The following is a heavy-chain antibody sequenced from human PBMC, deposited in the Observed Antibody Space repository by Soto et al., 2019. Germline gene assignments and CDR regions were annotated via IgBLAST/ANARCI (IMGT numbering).Heavy chain of an antibody. CDR1: GFTFNTYS. CDR2: ISTGGTSI. J-gene: IGHJ4*02. Sequence: PGGSLRLSCAASGFTFNTYSMNWVRQAPGKGLEWVSSISTGGTSIVYADSVRGRFSISRDNTNNSLYPQMNGLRAEDTAVYYCGRETMTSAAYSTSWGQGTLVTVSS. V-gene: IGHV3-21*01. D-gene: IGHD6-13*01. CDR3: GRETMTSAAYSTS.